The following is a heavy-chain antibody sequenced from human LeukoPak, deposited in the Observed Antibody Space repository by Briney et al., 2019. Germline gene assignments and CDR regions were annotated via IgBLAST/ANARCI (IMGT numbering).Heavy chain of an antibody. CDR1: GFTFDDYT. J-gene: IGHJ4*02. Sequence: PGGPLRLSCAASGFTFDDYTMHWVRQAPGKGLEWVSLISWDGGSTYYANSVKGRFTISRDNSKNSLYLQMNSLRTEDTALYYCAKDINPWNDVLSGRPFDYWGQGTLVTVSS. CDR2: ISWDGGST. CDR3: AKDINPWNDVLSGRPFDY. V-gene: IGHV3-43*01. D-gene: IGHD1-1*01.